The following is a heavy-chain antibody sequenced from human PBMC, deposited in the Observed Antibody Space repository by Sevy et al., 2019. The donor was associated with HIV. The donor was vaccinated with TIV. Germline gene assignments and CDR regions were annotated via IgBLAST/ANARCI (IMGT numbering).Heavy chain of an antibody. D-gene: IGHD3-22*01. CDR3: EKDIGNYYDSYGFDAFDI. CDR2: INWNSGYI. CDR1: GFTFDDYA. J-gene: IGHJ3*02. V-gene: IGHV3-9*01. Sequence: GGSLRLSCAASGFTFDDYAMHWVRQAPGKGLEWVSGINWNSGYISYADSVKGRFTISRDNAKNSLYLQMNSLRTEDTALYYCEKDIGNYYDSYGFDAFDIWGQGTMVTVSS.